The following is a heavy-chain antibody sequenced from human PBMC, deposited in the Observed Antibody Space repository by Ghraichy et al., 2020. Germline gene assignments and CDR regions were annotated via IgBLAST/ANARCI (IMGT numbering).Heavy chain of an antibody. Sequence: SETLSLTCTVPGGSMRSYYWSWIRQSAGKGLEWIGRIYTSGSTNYNPSLKSRVTMSVDTSKNQFSLKLSSVTAADTAVYYCARDPGNCELRVWGQGTLVTVFS. CDR3: ARDPGNCELRV. CDR1: GGSMRSYY. J-gene: IGHJ4*02. CDR2: IYTSGST. D-gene: IGHD1-26*01. V-gene: IGHV4-4*07.